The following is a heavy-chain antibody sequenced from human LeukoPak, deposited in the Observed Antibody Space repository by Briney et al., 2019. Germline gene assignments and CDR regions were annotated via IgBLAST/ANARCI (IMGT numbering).Heavy chain of an antibody. CDR2: IYESGST. J-gene: IGHJ6*02. CDR1: GGSIKSHY. D-gene: IGHD6-13*01. Sequence: SETLSLTCTVSGGSIKSHYWSWIRQTPGKGLEWIGCIYESGSTYHNPSLKSRVTISVDMSKNQFSLKVSSVTAADTAVYCCARGGSSWSYAMDVWGQGTTVTVSS. CDR3: ARGGSSWSYAMDV. V-gene: IGHV4-59*11.